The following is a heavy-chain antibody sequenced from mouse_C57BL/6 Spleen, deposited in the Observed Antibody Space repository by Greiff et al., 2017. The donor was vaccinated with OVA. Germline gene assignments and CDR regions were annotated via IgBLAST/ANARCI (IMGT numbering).Heavy chain of an antibody. D-gene: IGHD4-1*01. J-gene: IGHJ2*01. CDR2: IDPSDSYT. Sequence: QVQLKQPGAELVMPGASVKLSCKASGYTFTSYWMHWVKQRPGQGLEWIGEIDPSDSYTNYNQKFKGKSTLTVDKSSSTAYMQLSSLTSEDSAVYYCARGITGTDRTFDYWGQGTTLTVSS. CDR3: ARGITGTDRTFDY. CDR1: GYTFTSYW. V-gene: IGHV1-69*01.